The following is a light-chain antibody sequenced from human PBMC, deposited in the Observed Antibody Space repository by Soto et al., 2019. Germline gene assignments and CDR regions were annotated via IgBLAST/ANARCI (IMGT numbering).Light chain of an antibody. V-gene: IGLV1-44*01. CDR3: AAWDDSLSVV. CDR2: VNN. J-gene: IGLJ2*01. CDR1: SSNIGRNS. Sequence: QSVLIQPPSASGTPGQRVTISCSGSSSNIGRNSVNWYQQLPGTAPRLVIYVNNQRPSGVSARFSGSRSGTTASLAISGLQAEYEAEYYCAAWDDSLSVVFGGGTKLTVL.